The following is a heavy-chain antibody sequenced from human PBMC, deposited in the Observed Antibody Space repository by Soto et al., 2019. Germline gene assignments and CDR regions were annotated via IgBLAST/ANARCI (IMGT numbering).Heavy chain of an antibody. CDR2: FDPEDGET. V-gene: IGHV1-24*01. CDR3: VRDRCSSITCSGTARYNSFHP. D-gene: IGHD2-2*01. Sequence: ASVKVSCKVSGYTLTELSMHWVRQAPGKGLEWMGGFDPEDGETNYAQKFQGRVTMTEDTSTNTAYMDLGSLRSDDTAVYYCVRDRCSSITCSGTARYNSFHPWGQGILVTVSS. CDR1: GYTLTELS. J-gene: IGHJ5*02.